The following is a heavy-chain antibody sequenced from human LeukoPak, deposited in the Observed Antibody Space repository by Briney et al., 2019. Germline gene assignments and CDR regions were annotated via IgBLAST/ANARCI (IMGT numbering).Heavy chain of an antibody. CDR2: IIPIFGTA. D-gene: IGHD1-1*01. J-gene: IGHJ4*02. CDR3: AKDQGNWVGLFDH. V-gene: IGHV1-69*13. Sequence: SVKVSCKASGGTFSSYAISWVRQAPGQGLEWMGGIIPIFGTANYAQKFQGRVTITADESTSTAYMELSSLRAEDTAVYYCAKDQGNWVGLFDHWGQGILVTVSS. CDR1: GGTFSSYA.